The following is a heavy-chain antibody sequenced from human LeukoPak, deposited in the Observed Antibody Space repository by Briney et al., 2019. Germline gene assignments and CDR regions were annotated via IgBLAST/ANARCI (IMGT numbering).Heavy chain of an antibody. CDR1: GGPFSGYY. J-gene: IGHJ3*02. CDR3: AREPIKGTPAGYGFDI. D-gene: IGHD3-10*01. CDR2: INHSGIT. V-gene: IGHV4-34*01. Sequence: SETLSLTCGVFGGPFSGYYWSWIRRSPGKGLEWIGEINHSGITKYNPSLKSRVTMSVETSRNQFSLKLTSVTAADTAVYFCAREPIKGTPAGYGFDIWGQGTKVTVSS.